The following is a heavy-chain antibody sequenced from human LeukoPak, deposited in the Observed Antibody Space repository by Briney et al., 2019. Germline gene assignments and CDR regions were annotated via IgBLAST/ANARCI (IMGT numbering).Heavy chain of an antibody. CDR3: AKDAQPLRYYYYGMDV. CDR1: GFTLSSYA. J-gene: IGHJ6*02. V-gene: IGHV3-23*01. CDR2: ISGSGGST. D-gene: IGHD2-2*01. Sequence: GGSLRLSCAASGFTLSSYAMSWVRQAPGKGLEWVSAISGSGGSTYYADSVKGRFTISRDNSKNTLYLQMNSLRAEDTAVYYCAKDAQPLRYYYYGMDVWGQGTTVTVSS.